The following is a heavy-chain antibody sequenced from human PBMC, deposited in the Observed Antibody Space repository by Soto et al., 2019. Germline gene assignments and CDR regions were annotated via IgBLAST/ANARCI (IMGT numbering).Heavy chain of an antibody. CDR3: AKDADWEQQPGDWFDP. D-gene: IGHD6-13*01. Sequence: EVQLLESGGGLVQPGGSLRLSCAASGCTFSSYAMSWVRQAPGKGLEWVSAISGSGGSTYYADSVKGRFTISRDNSKNTLYLQMNSLRAEDTAVYYCAKDADWEQQPGDWFDPWGQGTLVTVSS. CDR1: GCTFSSYA. CDR2: ISGSGGST. J-gene: IGHJ5*02. V-gene: IGHV3-23*01.